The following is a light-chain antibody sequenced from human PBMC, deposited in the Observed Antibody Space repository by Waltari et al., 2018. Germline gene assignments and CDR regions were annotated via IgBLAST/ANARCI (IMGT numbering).Light chain of an antibody. CDR3: QVWDANTDPGV. V-gene: IGLV3-21*04. CDR2: YDS. CDR1: NIESNS. J-gene: IGLJ1*01. Sequence: SYVLTQPPSVSVAPGKTASITCGGNNIESNSVHWYQQKPGQAHSLVISYDSDRPSGIPGRFSGSNSGNTATLTISRVEAGDEADYYCQVWDANTDPGVFGTGTEVTVL.